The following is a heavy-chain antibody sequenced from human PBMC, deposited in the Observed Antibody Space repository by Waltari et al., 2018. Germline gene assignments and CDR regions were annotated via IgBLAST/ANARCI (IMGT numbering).Heavy chain of an antibody. D-gene: IGHD6-19*01. CDR1: GGSISRGGYY. Sequence: QVQLQESGPGLVKPSQTLSLTCTVSGGSISRGGYYWSWIRQHPGKGLEWIGYIYYSGSTDYNPSLKSRVTISVDTSKNQFSLKLSSVTAADTAVYYCARVYSSGWYGAFDIWGQGTMVTVSS. V-gene: IGHV4-31*03. CDR2: IYYSGST. J-gene: IGHJ3*02. CDR3: ARVYSSGWYGAFDI.